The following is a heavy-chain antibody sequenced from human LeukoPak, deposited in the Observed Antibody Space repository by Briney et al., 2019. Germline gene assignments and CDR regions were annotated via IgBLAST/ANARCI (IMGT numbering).Heavy chain of an antibody. CDR2: IGGGDSIV. J-gene: IGHJ4*02. CDR1: KFTLSDYY. CDR3: DRAIVAGTFAR. V-gene: IGHV3-11*01. Sequence: GGSLRLSYASSKFTLSDYYLIWIRQAPGKGLEWVSDIGGGDSIVSYGYSVKGRFTICMVIATNTLYLIMHSPIDEAMAFYSGDRAIVAGTFARWGQGTLVAVSS. D-gene: IGHD1-26*01.